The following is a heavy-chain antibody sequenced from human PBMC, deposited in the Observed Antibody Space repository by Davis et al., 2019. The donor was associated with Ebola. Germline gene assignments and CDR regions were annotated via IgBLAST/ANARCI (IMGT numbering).Heavy chain of an antibody. CDR3: ARVPIVATIRADY. CDR1: GFTFSSYA. J-gene: IGHJ4*02. CDR2: ISYDGSNK. Sequence: GESLKISCAASGFTFSSYAMHWVRQAPGKGLEWVAVISYDGSNKYYADSVKGRFTISRDNSKNTLYLQMNSLRAEDTAVYYCARVPIVATIRADYWGQGTLVTVSS. V-gene: IGHV3-30-3*01. D-gene: IGHD5-12*01.